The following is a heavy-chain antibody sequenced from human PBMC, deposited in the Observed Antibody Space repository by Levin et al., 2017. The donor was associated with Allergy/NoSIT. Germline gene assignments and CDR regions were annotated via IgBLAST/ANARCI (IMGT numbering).Heavy chain of an antibody. Sequence: GGSLRLSCTTSGFTFSNYAMHWVRQAPGKGLEWVTVISYDGSFKYYADSVKGRFAVSRDNSKNTLFLQMNSLITEDTAVYYCATGDMIMFGGGIAEKYFDSWGQGTLVTVSS. CDR1: GFTFSNYA. D-gene: IGHD3-16*01. V-gene: IGHV3-30*09. CDR2: ISYDGSFK. J-gene: IGHJ4*02. CDR3: ATGDMIMFGGGIAEKYFDS.